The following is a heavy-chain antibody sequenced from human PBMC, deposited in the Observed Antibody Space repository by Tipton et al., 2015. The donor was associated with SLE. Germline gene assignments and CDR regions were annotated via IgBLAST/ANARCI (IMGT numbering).Heavy chain of an antibody. Sequence: GLVKPSETLSLTCTVSGGSISSHYWSWIRQPPGKGLEWIGYIYYSGSTYYNPSLKSRVTISVDTSKNQFSLKLSSVTAADTAVYYCARLTTIFGVGVSDYWGQGTLVTVSS. CDR3: ARLTTIFGVGVSDY. V-gene: IGHV4-59*08. J-gene: IGHJ4*02. CDR2: IYYSGST. CDR1: GGSISSHY. D-gene: IGHD3-3*01.